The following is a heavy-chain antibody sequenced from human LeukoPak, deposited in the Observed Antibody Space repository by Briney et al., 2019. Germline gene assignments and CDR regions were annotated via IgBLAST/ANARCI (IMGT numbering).Heavy chain of an antibody. CDR2: INHSGST. CDR3: ASYSSSGNYFDY. Sequence: SETLPPTCAVYGGSFSGYYWSWIRQPPGKGLEWIGEINHSGSTNYNPSLKSRVTISVDTSKNQFSLKLSSVTAADTAVYYCASYSSSGNYFDYWGQGTLVTVSS. CDR1: GGSFSGYY. V-gene: IGHV4-34*01. J-gene: IGHJ4*02. D-gene: IGHD6-13*01.